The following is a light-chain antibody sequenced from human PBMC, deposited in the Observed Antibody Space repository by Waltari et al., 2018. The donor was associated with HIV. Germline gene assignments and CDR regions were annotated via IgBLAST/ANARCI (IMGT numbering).Light chain of an antibody. CDR2: GAY. V-gene: IGKV1D-12*01. J-gene: IGKJ5*01. CDR1: PGIANW. CDR3: QQTNSFPIT. Sequence: DIQMTQFPSSVSASVGDRVTMTCRATPGIANWVAWYQQKPGKDPKLLIHGAYILQEGVPSRFSGSGSGTFFSLTINSLQPEDFATYYCQQTNSFPITFGQGTRLDSK.